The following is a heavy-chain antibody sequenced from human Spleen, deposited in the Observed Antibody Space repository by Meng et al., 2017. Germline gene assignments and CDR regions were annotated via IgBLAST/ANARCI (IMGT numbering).Heavy chain of an antibody. CDR2: INTDGTST. CDR1: GFTLSSYW. V-gene: IGHV3-74*01. D-gene: IGHD4-17*01. Sequence: GGSLRLSCAASGFTLSSYWIHWVRQSPGEGLVWVSHINTDGTSTRYADSVKGRFTISRDNAKNTVYLQMDSLRAEDTAVYYCARDSGVFDYGDYNYFDSWGPGTRVTCAS. CDR3: ARDSGVFDYGDYNYFDS. J-gene: IGHJ4*01.